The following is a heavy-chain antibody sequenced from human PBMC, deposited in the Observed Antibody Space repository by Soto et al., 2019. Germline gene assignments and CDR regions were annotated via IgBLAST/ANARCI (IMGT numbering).Heavy chain of an antibody. J-gene: IGHJ5*02. V-gene: IGHV5-51*01. Sequence: GESLKISCKGSGYSFTSYWIGWVRQMPGKGLEWMGIIYPGDSDTRYSPSFQGQVTISADKSISTAYLQWSSLKASDTAMYYCARQKLWFGEFNNWFDPWGQGTLVTVSS. CDR1: GYSFTSYW. CDR3: ARQKLWFGEFNNWFDP. D-gene: IGHD3-10*01. CDR2: IYPGDSDT.